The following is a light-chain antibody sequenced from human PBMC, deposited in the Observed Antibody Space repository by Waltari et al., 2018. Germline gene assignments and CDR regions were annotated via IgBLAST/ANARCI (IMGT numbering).Light chain of an antibody. CDR2: GAF. CDR3: QQHSKGPVA. Sequence: SSRAIQRIRKYLAWDQQKRGQAPRRLIYGAFNRPTGIPARVSASGSGTDFSLTLSKLAPEDCALDYCQQHSKGPVAFGGGAKVE. J-gene: IGKJ4*01. V-gene: IGKV3-11*01. CDR1: QRIRKY.